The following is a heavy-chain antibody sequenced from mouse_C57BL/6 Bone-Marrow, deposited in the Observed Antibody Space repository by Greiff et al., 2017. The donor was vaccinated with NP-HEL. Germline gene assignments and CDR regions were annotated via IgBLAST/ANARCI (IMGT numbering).Heavy chain of an antibody. D-gene: IGHD1-1*01. J-gene: IGHJ4*01. Sequence: VQLQQSGPELVKPGASVKISCKASGYTFTDYYMNWVKQSHGKSLEWIGDINPNNGGTSYNQKFKGKATLTVDKSSSTAYMELRSLTSEDSAVYYCASCGYYGSSTRNAMDYWGQGTSVTVSS. CDR2: INPNNGGT. CDR3: ASCGYYGSSTRNAMDY. CDR1: GYTFTDYY. V-gene: IGHV1-26*01.